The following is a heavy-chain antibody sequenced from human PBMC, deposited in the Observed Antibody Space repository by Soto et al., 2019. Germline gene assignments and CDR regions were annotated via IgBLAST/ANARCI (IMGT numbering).Heavy chain of an antibody. CDR1: GYTFTSYG. CDR3: ARDRQGPATTYYDILTGYYNLAPYDY. V-gene: IGHV1-18*04. CDR2: ISAYNGNT. Sequence: VKVSYKASGYTFTSYGISWVRQAPGQGLEWMGWISAYNGNTNYAQKLQGRVTMTTDTSTSTAYMELRSLRSDDTAVYYCARDRQGPATTYYDILTGYYNLAPYDYWGQGTLVTVSS. J-gene: IGHJ4*02. D-gene: IGHD3-9*01.